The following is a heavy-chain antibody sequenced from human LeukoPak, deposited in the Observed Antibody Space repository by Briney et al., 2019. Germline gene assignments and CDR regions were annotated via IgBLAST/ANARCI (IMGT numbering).Heavy chain of an antibody. CDR3: ARQPFEYSSSPRYFDY. J-gene: IGHJ4*02. D-gene: IGHD6-13*01. CDR2: IYYSGST. V-gene: IGHV4-39*01. Sequence: PSETLSLTCTVSGYSISSSSYYWGWIRQPPGKGLEWIGSIYYSGSTYYNPSLKSRVTISVDTSKNQFSLKLSSVTAADTAVYYCARQPFEYSSSPRYFDYWGQGTLVTVSS. CDR1: GYSISSSSYY.